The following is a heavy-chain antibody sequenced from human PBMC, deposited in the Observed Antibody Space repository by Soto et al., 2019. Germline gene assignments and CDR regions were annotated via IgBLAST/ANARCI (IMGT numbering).Heavy chain of an antibody. V-gene: IGHV3-48*01. CDR3: ARDAGSITMVRGVSAYNWFDP. J-gene: IGHJ5*02. D-gene: IGHD3-10*01. CDR1: GFTFSSYS. Sequence: PGGSLRLSCAASGFTFSSYSMNWVRQAPGKGLEWVSYISSSSSTIYYADSVKGRFTISRDNAKNSLYLQMNSLRAEDTAVYYCARDAGSITMVRGVSAYNWFDPWGQGTLVTVSS. CDR2: ISSSSSTI.